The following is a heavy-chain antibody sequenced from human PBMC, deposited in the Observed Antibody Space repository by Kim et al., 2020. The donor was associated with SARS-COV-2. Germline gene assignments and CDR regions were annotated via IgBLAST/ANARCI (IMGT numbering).Heavy chain of an antibody. J-gene: IGHJ4*02. CDR3: ANPRQPDY. V-gene: IGHV3-23*01. CDR2: RGTTK. D-gene: IGHD6-13*01. Sequence: RGTTKTYSHTVKGRFTISRDHYKTTLYLQMSSLGAEETAIYYCANPRQPDYWGQGTLVTVSS.